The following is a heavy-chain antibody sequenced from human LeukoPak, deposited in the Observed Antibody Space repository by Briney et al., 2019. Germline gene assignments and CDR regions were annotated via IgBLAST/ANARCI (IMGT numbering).Heavy chain of an antibody. D-gene: IGHD2-2*01. CDR2: ISGSGGST. Sequence: ETLSLTCAVYGGSFSGYYWSWIRQAPGKGLEWVSAISGSGGSTYYADSVKGRFTISRDNSKNTLYLQMNSLRAEDTAVYYCAKEGYCSSTSCYRAPRYFDLWGRGTLVTVSS. V-gene: IGHV3-23*01. CDR1: GGSFSGYY. J-gene: IGHJ2*01. CDR3: AKEGYCSSTSCYRAPRYFDL.